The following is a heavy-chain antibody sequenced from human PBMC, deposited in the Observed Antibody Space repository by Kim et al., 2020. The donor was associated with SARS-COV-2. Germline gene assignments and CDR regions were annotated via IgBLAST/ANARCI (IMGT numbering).Heavy chain of an antibody. CDR3: ARDLGFLEWPVTWFDP. J-gene: IGHJ5*02. V-gene: IGHV3-21*01. Sequence: GGSLRLSCAASGFTFSSYSMNWVRQAPGKGLEWVSSISSSSSYIYYADSVKDRFTISRDNAKNSLYLQMNSLRAEDTAVYYCARDLGFLEWPVTWFDPWGQGTLVTVSS. CDR2: ISSSSSYI. CDR1: GFTFSSYS. D-gene: IGHD3-3*01.